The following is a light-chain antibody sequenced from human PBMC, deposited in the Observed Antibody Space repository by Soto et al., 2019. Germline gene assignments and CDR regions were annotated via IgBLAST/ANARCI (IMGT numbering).Light chain of an antibody. Sequence: QSALTQPRSMSGSRGQSVTISCTGTSSDVGRYNYVSWYQQYPGKAPKLMIYDVSKRPSGVPDRFSGSKSGNTASLTISGVQAEDEADYYCCSYAGSYTNWVFGGGTKLTVL. V-gene: IGLV2-11*01. CDR3: CSYAGSYTNWV. CDR2: DVS. J-gene: IGLJ3*02. CDR1: SSDVGRYNY.